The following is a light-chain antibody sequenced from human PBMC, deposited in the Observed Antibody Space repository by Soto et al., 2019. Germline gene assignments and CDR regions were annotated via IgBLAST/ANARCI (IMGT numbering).Light chain of an antibody. CDR1: SSDVGGYNF. V-gene: IGLV2-14*01. CDR2: DVS. CDR3: SSYTSSSTPVV. J-gene: IGLJ2*01. Sequence: QYVLTQPASVSGSPGQSITISCTGTSSDVGGYNFVSWYQQHPGKAPKLMIYDVSNRPSGVSNRFSGSKSGKTASLTISGLQAEDEADYYCSSYTSSSTPVVFGGGTKVTVL.